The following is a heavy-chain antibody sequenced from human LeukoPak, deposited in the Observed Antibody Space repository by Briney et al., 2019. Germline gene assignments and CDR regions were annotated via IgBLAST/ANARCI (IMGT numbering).Heavy chain of an antibody. CDR3: AELGITMIGGV. D-gene: IGHD3-10*02. V-gene: IGHV3-48*03. CDR1: GFTFSSYE. J-gene: IGHJ6*04. Sequence: GGSLRLSCAASGFTFSSYEMNWVRQAPGKGLVWVSYISSSGSTIYYADSVKGRFTISRDNAKNSLYLQMNSLRAEDTAVYYCAELGITMIGGVWGEGTTVTISS. CDR2: ISSSGSTI.